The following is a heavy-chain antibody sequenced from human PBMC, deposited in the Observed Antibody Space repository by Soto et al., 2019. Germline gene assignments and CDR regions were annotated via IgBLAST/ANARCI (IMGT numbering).Heavy chain of an antibody. V-gene: IGHV4-34*01. CDR3: ARVKAWEWLLYYYYGMDV. CDR2: INHSGST. D-gene: IGHD3-3*01. CDR1: GGSSSGYY. Sequence: PSETLSLTCAVYGGSSSGYYWSWIRQPPGKGLEWIGEINHSGSTNYNPSLKSRVTISVDTSKNQFSLKLSSVTAADTAVYYCARVKAWEWLLYYYYGMDVWGQGTTVTVSS. J-gene: IGHJ6*02.